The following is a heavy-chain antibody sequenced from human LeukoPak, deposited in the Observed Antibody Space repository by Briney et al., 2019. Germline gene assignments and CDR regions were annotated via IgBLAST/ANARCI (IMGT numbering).Heavy chain of an antibody. V-gene: IGHV1-24*01. CDR1: GYPLTDLS. Sequence: ASVKVSCKVSGYPLTDLSMHWVRQAPGKGLEWMGGFDLQDVETVYAQKFQGRVTTTEDTSTDTAYMELSSLMSDDTAVYYCATEPGWGSGTGAWGQGTLVTVSS. CDR2: FDLQDVET. J-gene: IGHJ4*02. D-gene: IGHD7-27*01. CDR3: ATEPGWGSGTGA.